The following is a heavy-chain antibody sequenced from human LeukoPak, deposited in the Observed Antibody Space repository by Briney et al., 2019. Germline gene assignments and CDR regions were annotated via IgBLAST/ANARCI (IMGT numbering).Heavy chain of an antibody. V-gene: IGHV4-59*11. CDR2: ISNSGST. Sequence: PSETLSLTCTVSGGSISSHYWAWIRQSPVKGLEWIGDISNSGSTSYNPSLKSRVTISIDTSKNQFSLKLSSVTAADTAVYYCGRDALVGYFSYYYMDVWGKGTTVTVSS. D-gene: IGHD2-15*01. CDR1: GGSISSHY. CDR3: GRDALVGYFSYYYMDV. J-gene: IGHJ6*03.